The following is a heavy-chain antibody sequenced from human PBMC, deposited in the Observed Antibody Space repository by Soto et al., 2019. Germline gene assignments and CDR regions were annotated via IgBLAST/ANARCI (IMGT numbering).Heavy chain of an antibody. CDR1: GGSISSYY. CDR2: IYYSGST. CDR3: ARNYGSWSYYLDY. Sequence: SETLSLTCTVSGGSISSYYWSWIRQPPGKGLEWIGYIYYSGSTNYNPSLKSRVTISVDTSKNQFSLKLSSVTAADTAVYYCARNYGSWSYYLDYWGQGTLVTVSS. J-gene: IGHJ4*02. D-gene: IGHD3-10*01. V-gene: IGHV4-59*01.